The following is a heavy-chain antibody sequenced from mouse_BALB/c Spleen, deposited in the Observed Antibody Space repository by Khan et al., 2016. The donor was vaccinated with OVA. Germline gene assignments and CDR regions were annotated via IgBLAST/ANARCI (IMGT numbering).Heavy chain of an antibody. CDR2: INPTSGYT. CDR3: TRDRIDY. CDR1: GYTFTTYW. V-gene: IGHV1-7*01. J-gene: IGHJ2*01. Sequence: QVQLQQSGAELAKPGASVQMSCKASGYTFTTYWMHWVKQRPGQGLEWIGYINPTSGYTDYSENFKDKATLSADKSSSTAYMQLSRLTSEDSVVYYCTRDRIDYWGQGTTLTVSS.